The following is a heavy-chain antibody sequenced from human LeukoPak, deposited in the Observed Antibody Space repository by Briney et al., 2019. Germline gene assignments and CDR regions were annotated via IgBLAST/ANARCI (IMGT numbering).Heavy chain of an antibody. D-gene: IGHD6-13*01. CDR2: ISYDGSHK. V-gene: IGHV3-30*18. CDR1: GFTFSSYG. CDR3: AKDDSSSWYSAFDI. J-gene: IGHJ3*02. Sequence: GGSLRLSCAASGFTFSSYGMHWVRQAPCKGLECGAVISYDGSHKYYADSVKGRFTISTDNSKNPLYLQMNSLRAEDTAMHYCAKDDSSSWYSAFDIWGQGTMVTVSS.